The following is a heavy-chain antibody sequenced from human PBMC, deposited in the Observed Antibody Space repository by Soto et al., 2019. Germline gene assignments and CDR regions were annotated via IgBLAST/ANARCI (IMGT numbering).Heavy chain of an antibody. V-gene: IGHV4-34*01. CDR1: GGSFSGYY. CDR2: INYSGTT. CDR3: ARVPDR. J-gene: IGHJ5*02. Sequence: PSETLSLTCAVYGGSFSGYYWSWIRQPPGKGLEWVGEINYSGTTNYNPSLKSRVTISLDTSNSQFSLKLSSVTAADTAVYYCARVPDRWGQGTLVTVSS. D-gene: IGHD2-2*01.